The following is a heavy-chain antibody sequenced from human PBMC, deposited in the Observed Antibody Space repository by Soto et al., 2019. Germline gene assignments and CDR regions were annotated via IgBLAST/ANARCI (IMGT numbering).Heavy chain of an antibody. CDR2: ITAYNGNT. CDR1: GYTFTSYG. Sequence: VQLVQSGAEVKKPGASVKVSCKASGYTFTSYGISWVRQAPGQGLQWMGWITAYNGNTNYAQKLQGRGTMTTDTSTITADIELRRLRSDDSVVYYCARRRGRGNSGSYPHDYWGQGTLVTVS. CDR3: ARRRGRGNSGSYPHDY. J-gene: IGHJ4*02. D-gene: IGHD1-26*01. V-gene: IGHV1-18*04.